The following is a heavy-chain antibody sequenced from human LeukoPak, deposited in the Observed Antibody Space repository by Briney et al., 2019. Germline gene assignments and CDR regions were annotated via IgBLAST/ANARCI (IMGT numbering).Heavy chain of an antibody. CDR3: ARLRGGSYAPDAYFYYGMDV. Sequence: PGGSLRLSCAASGFTFSSYWMHWIRQPPGKGLEWLGYIYYSGRTNYNPSLKSRVTISVDTSKNQFSLKLRSVTASDTAVYYCARLRGGSYAPDAYFYYGMDVWGQGTTVIVSS. V-gene: IGHV4-59*08. CDR2: IYYSGRT. D-gene: IGHD1-26*01. CDR1: GFTFSSYW. J-gene: IGHJ6*02.